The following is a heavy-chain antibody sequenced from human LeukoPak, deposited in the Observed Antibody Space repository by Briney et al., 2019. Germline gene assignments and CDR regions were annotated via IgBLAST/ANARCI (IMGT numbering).Heavy chain of an antibody. CDR3: AKSARSPKLRYFDWLLPGAFDI. D-gene: IGHD3-9*01. CDR2: ISYDGSNK. J-gene: IGHJ3*02. V-gene: IGHV3-30*18. CDR1: GFTFSSYG. Sequence: GRSLRLSCAASGFTFSSYGVHWVRQAPGKGLEWVAVISYDGSNKYYADSVKGRFTISRDNSKNTLYLQMNSLRAEDTAVYYCAKSARSPKLRYFDWLLPGAFDIWGQGTMVTVSS.